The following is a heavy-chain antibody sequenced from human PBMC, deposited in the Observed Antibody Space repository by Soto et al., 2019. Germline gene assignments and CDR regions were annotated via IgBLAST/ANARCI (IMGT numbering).Heavy chain of an antibody. V-gene: IGHV1-3*01. Sequence: KVSCKASGYSFTSYAIYWVRQAPGQRLEWMGWINAGNGNTKYSQKLQGRVTFTGDTSASTAHMELSSLRSEDTAVYFCARGVENIVVVLDVFGYYGMDVWGQGTTVTVSS. CDR3: ARGVENIVVVLDVFGYYGMDV. J-gene: IGHJ6*02. CDR1: GYSFTSYA. D-gene: IGHD2-2*01. CDR2: INAGNGNT.